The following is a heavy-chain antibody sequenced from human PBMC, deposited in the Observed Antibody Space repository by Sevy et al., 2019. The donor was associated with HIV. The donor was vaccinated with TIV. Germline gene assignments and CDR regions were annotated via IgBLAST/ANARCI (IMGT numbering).Heavy chain of an antibody. CDR1: GFTFSSYG. CDR2: ISYDGSNK. J-gene: IGHJ5*02. V-gene: IGHV3-30*18. D-gene: IGHD3-16*01. CDR3: AKRGGFDP. Sequence: GGSLRLSCAASGFTFSSYGMHWVRQAPGKGLEWVAVISYDGSNKYYAHSVKGRFTISRDNSKNTLYLQMNSLRAEDTAVYYCAKRGGFDPWGQGTLVTVSS.